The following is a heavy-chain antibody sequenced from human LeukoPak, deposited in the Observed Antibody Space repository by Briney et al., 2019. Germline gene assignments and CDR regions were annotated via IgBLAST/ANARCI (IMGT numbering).Heavy chain of an antibody. CDR2: INHSGST. CDR1: GGSFSGYY. Sequence: SETLSLTCAVYGGSFSGYYWSWIRQPPGKGLEWIGEINHSGSTNYNPSLKSRVTISVDTSKNQFSLKLSSVTAADTAVYYCARGGYCSGGSCYSRPPFDYWGRGTLVTVSS. V-gene: IGHV4-34*01. J-gene: IGHJ4*02. CDR3: ARGGYCSGGSCYSRPPFDY. D-gene: IGHD2-15*01.